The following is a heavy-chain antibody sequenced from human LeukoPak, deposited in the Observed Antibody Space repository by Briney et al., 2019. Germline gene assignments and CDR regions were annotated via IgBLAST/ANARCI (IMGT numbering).Heavy chain of an antibody. J-gene: IGHJ4*02. CDR2: ISSSSSTI. V-gene: IGHV3-48*04. Sequence: GGSLRLSRAASGFTFSSYSMNWVRQAPGKGLEWVSYISSSSSTIYYADSVKGRFTISRDNAKNSLYLQMNSLRAEDTAVYYCASPPAQYSSGLDNWGQGTLVTVSS. D-gene: IGHD6-19*01. CDR3: ASPPAQYSSGLDN. CDR1: GFTFSSYS.